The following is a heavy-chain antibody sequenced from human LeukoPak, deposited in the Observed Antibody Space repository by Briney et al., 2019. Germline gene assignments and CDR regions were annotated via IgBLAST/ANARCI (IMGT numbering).Heavy chain of an antibody. V-gene: IGHV4-34*01. CDR3: AISSHCSSTSCYVRLGY. J-gene: IGHJ4*02. CDR1: RGSFSGYY. D-gene: IGHD2-2*01. Sequence: SETLSLTCAVYRGSFSGYYWSWIRQPPGKGLEWIGDINHSGSTNYNPSLKSRVTISVDTSKNQFSLKLSSVTAADTAVYYCAISSHCSSTSCYVRLGYWGQGALVTVSS. CDR2: INHSGST.